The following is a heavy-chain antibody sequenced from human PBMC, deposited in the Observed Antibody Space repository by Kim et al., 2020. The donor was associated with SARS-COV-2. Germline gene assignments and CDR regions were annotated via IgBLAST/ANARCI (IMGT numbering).Heavy chain of an antibody. V-gene: IGHV4-39*01. J-gene: IGHJ4*02. CDR1: GGSISSSSYY. D-gene: IGHD2-15*01. CDR2: IYYSGST. CDR3: ARQGYCSGGSCYGTYYFDY. Sequence: ETLSLTCTVSGGSISSSSYYWGWIRQPPGKGLEWIGSIYYSGSTYYNPSLKSRVTISVDTSKNQFSLRLSSVTAADTAVYYCARQGYCSGGSCYGTYYFDYWGQGTLVTVSS.